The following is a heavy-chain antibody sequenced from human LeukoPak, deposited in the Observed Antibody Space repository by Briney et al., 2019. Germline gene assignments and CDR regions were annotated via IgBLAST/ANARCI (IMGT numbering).Heavy chain of an antibody. V-gene: IGHV4-4*07. CDR3: ARGSVELLTTGAYYYMDV. J-gene: IGHJ6*03. Sequence: SETLSLTCTVSGGSITSYYWNWIRQPAGKGLEWIWRMYSSGSTDYNPSVKSRVTMSVDKSKNQFSLKLSTVTAADMATYYCARGSVELLTTGAYYYMDVWGKGTTVTVSS. CDR1: GGSITSYY. D-gene: IGHD4-17*01. CDR2: MYSSGST.